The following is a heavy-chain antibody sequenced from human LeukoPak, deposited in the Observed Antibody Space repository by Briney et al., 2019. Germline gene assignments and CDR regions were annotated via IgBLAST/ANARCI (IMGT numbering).Heavy chain of an antibody. J-gene: IGHJ3*02. D-gene: IGHD1-26*01. V-gene: IGHV4-59*01. CDR2: IDYSGST. CDR1: GGTISRYY. CDR3: ARDRRRDRLHAFGI. Sequence: SETLSLTCTVSGGTISRYYWSWIRQPPGKGLEWIAYIDYSGSTNYNPSLKSRLTISLDASKNQFSLKLSSVTAADTAVYYCARDRRRDRLHAFGIWGHGTMVTVSS.